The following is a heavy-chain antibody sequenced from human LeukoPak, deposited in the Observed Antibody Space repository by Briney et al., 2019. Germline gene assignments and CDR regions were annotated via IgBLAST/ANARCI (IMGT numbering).Heavy chain of an antibody. CDR2: ISSSGSTI. V-gene: IGHV3-11*01. CDR1: GFTFSDYY. CDR3: ARVISSSSSGGDWFDP. Sequence: PGGSLRLSCAASGFTFSDYYMSWIRQAPGKGLEWVSHISSSGSTIYYADSVKGRFTISRDNAKNSLYLQMNSLRAEDTAVYYCARVISSSSSGGDWFDPWGQGTLVTVSS. J-gene: IGHJ5*02. D-gene: IGHD6-6*01.